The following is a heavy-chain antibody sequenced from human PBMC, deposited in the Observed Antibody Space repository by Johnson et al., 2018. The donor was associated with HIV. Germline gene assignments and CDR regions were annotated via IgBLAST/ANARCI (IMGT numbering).Heavy chain of an antibody. CDR3: ARGVGGAGDDAFDI. Sequence: VQLVESGGGVVQPGRSLRLSCAASGFTFSSYAMHWVRQAPGKGLEWVSGISWNSGSIGYADSVKGRFTISRDNAKNSLYMQMNSLRAEDTALYYCARGVGGAGDDAFDIWGQGTMVTVSS. CDR1: GFTFSSYA. D-gene: IGHD6-19*01. CDR2: ISWNSGSI. J-gene: IGHJ3*02. V-gene: IGHV3-9*01.